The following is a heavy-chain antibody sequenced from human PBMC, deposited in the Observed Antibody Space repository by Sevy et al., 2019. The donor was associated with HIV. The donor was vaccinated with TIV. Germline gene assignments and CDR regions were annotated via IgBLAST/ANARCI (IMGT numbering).Heavy chain of an antibody. J-gene: IGHJ6*02. CDR1: GFTFNTYG. D-gene: IGHD3-9*01. CDR2: ISYHGRDK. CDR3: AKDFTGYNGMDV. Sequence: GGSLRLSCAASGFTFNTYGMHWVRQAPGKGLEWVAVISYHGRDKFYGDSVEGRFTISRDNSKMKLYLQMNSLRAEDTAVYYCAKDFTGYNGMDVWGQGTMVTVSS. V-gene: IGHV3-30*18.